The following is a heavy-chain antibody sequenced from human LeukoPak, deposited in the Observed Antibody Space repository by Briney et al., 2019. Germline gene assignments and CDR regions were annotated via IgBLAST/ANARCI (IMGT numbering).Heavy chain of an antibody. Sequence: PSETLSLTCTVSGGSISSGSYYWSWIRQPAGKGLEWIGSIYTSGSTNYNPSLKSRVTISVDTSKNQFSLKLSSVTAADTAVYYCARGISSGWFNDAFDIWGQGTMVTVSS. CDR2: IYTSGST. CDR3: ARGISSGWFNDAFDI. V-gene: IGHV4-61*02. J-gene: IGHJ3*02. D-gene: IGHD6-19*01. CDR1: GGSISSGSYY.